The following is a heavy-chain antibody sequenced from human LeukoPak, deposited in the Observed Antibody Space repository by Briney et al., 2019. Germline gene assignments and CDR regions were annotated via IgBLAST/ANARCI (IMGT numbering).Heavy chain of an antibody. CDR2: LYSGGTT. D-gene: IGHD6-19*01. J-gene: IGHJ4*02. V-gene: IGHV3-53*01. CDR1: GFIVSSSY. Sequence: GGSLRLSCGASGFIVSSSYMSWVRQTPGKGLEWVSVLYSGGTTHYGDSVKGRFTISRDNSKNTLFLQMNSLRAEDTAVYYCARGHIAVAGHYGAGPSDYWGQGTLVSVSS. CDR3: ARGHIAVAGHYGAGPSDY.